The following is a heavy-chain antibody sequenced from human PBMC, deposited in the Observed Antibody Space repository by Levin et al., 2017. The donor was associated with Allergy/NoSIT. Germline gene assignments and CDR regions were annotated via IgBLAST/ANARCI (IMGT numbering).Heavy chain of an antibody. Sequence: GESLKISCAASGFTFSDYYMSWIRQAPGKGLEWVSYISSSGSTIYYADSVKGRFTISRDNAKNSLYLQMNSLRAEDTAVYYCAREVRYDILTGFVYYMDVWGKGTTVTVSS. D-gene: IGHD3-9*01. CDR3: AREVRYDILTGFVYYMDV. J-gene: IGHJ6*03. CDR1: GFTFSDYY. CDR2: ISSSGSTI. V-gene: IGHV3-11*01.